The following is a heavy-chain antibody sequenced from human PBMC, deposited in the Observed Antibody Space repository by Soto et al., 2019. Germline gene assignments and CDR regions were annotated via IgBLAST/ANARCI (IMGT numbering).Heavy chain of an antibody. D-gene: IGHD3-3*01. CDR2: ISGSGGST. J-gene: IGHJ3*02. Sequence: PGGSLRLSCAASGFTVSSNYMSWVRQAPGKGLEWVSAISGSGGSTYYADSVKGRFTISRGNSKNTLYLQMNSLRAEDTAVYYCAKGSSYDFWSNAAFDIWGQGTMVTVSS. CDR1: GFTVSSNY. V-gene: IGHV3-23*01. CDR3: AKGSSYDFWSNAAFDI.